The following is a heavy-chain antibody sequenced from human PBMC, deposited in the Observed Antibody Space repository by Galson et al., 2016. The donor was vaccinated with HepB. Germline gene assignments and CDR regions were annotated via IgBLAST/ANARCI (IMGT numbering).Heavy chain of an antibody. D-gene: IGHD6-13*01. J-gene: IGHJ3*02. CDR1: GFTFTRYN. Sequence: SLRLSCATSGFTFTRYNTHWVRQAPGKGLEWVSSISSGSSYIYYADSVKGRFTISRDNVKKSLYLQMNSLRPEDTAVYYCARVREQQLLDAFDIWGQGTMVTVSS. CDR2: ISSGSSYI. CDR3: ARVREQQLLDAFDI. V-gene: IGHV3-21*01.